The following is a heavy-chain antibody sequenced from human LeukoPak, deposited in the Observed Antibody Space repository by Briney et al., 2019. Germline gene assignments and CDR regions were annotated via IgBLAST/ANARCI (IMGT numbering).Heavy chain of an antibody. CDR3: AKDRDDYVWGSYRPLAY. J-gene: IGHJ4*02. Sequence: GGSLRLSCAASGFTFSSYAMSWVHQAPGKGLEWVSAISGSGGSTYYADSVKGRFTISRDNSKNTLCLQMNSLRAEDTAVYYCAKDRDDYVWGSYRPLAYWGQGTLVTVSS. V-gene: IGHV3-23*01. D-gene: IGHD3-16*02. CDR2: ISGSGGST. CDR1: GFTFSSYA.